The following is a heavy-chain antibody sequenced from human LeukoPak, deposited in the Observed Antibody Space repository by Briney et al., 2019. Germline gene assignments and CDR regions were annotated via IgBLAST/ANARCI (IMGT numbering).Heavy chain of an antibody. CDR2: INPNSGAT. CDR3: AKGLRQDLINWSDP. D-gene: IGHD3-16*01. CDR1: GYSFTGHY. Sequence: ASVKVSCKASGYSFTGHYVHWVRQAPGQGLEWLGCINPNSGATNYAQTFQGRVAMTSDTSVSTAYMEVRRLTSDDTAVYYCAKGLRQDLINWSDPWGQGTPVTVSS. J-gene: IGHJ5*02. V-gene: IGHV1-2*02.